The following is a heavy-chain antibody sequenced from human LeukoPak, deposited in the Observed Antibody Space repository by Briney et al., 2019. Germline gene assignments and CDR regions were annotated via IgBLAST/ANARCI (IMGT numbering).Heavy chain of an antibody. Sequence: GGSLRLSCAASGFTFSGSAMHWVRQASGKGLEWVGRIRSKANSYATAYAASVKGRFTISRDDSKNTAYLQMNSLKTEDTAVYYCSRSGYGDYCYYYMDVWGKGTTVTVSS. J-gene: IGHJ6*03. CDR2: IRSKANSYAT. CDR1: GFTFSGSA. CDR3: SRSGYGDYCYYYMDV. V-gene: IGHV3-73*01. D-gene: IGHD3-10*01.